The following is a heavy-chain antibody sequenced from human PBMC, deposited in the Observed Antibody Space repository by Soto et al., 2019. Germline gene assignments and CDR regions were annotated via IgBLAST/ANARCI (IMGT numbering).Heavy chain of an antibody. J-gene: IGHJ6*01. D-gene: IGHD3-10*01. V-gene: IGHV3-66*01. CDR2: IYSGGST. Sequence: EVQLVESGGGLVQPGGSLRLSCAASGFTVSSNYMSWVRQAPGKGLEWVSVIYSGGSTYYADSVKGRFTISRDNSKNTLYLQMNSLRAEDTAVYYCARDSYYGSGSYYSSYYYYGMDVW. CDR3: ARDSYYGSGSYYSSYYYYGMDV. CDR1: GFTVSSNY.